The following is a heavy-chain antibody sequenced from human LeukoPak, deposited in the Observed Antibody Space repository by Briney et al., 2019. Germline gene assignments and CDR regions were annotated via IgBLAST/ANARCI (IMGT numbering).Heavy chain of an antibody. V-gene: IGHV1-69*13. Sequence: SVKVSCKACGGTFSSYAISWVRQAPGQGLEWMGGIIPIFGTANYAQKFQGRVTITADESTSTAYMELSSLRSEDTAVYYCARDIRSGYSGYDEGSVWGQGTLVTVSS. CDR1: GGTFSSYA. CDR2: IIPIFGTA. CDR3: ARDIRSGYSGYDEGSV. D-gene: IGHD5-12*01. J-gene: IGHJ4*02.